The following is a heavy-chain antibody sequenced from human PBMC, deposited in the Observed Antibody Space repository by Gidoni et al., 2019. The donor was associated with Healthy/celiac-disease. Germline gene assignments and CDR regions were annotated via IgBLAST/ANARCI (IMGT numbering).Heavy chain of an antibody. V-gene: IGHV3-53*01. J-gene: IGHJ4*02. D-gene: IGHD2-15*01. CDR3: AREYGGNPQGYFDY. CDR1: GFTVSSNY. CDR2: IYSGGST. Sequence: EVQLVESGGGLIQPGGSLRLSCAASGFTVSSNYMSWVRQAPGKGLEWVSVIYSGGSTYYADSVKGRFTISRDNSKNTLYLQMNSLRAEDTAVYYCAREYGGNPQGYFDYWGQGTLVTVSS.